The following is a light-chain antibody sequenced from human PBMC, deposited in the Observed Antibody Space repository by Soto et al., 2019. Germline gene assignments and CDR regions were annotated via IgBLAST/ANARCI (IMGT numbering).Light chain of an antibody. CDR2: GAS. CDR3: QQYNHWPPLT. Sequence: EIVMTQSPATLSVSPGERATLSCRASQSVGSNLAWYQQKPGQAPRLLIYGASTRATGIPARFSGSGSGTEFTLTISSLLSEDFAIYSCQQYNHWPPLTFGGGTKVEIK. CDR1: QSVGSN. J-gene: IGKJ4*01. V-gene: IGKV3-15*01.